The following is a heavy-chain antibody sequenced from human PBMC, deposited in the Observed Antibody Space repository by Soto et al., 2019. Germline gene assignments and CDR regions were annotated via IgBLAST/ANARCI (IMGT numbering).Heavy chain of an antibody. D-gene: IGHD3-22*01. J-gene: IGHJ4*02. CDR2: ISADNGDT. V-gene: IGHV1-18*01. CDR3: ARDRSYYYESSGYPFDY. CDR1: GYTFDIYG. Sequence: QVQLVQSGGEVRKPGASVKVSCKASGYTFDIYGISWVRQVPGQGPEWMGWISADNGDTKYAQKFQDRVIMTTDTSTSTAYMELRSLRSDDTAVYFCARDRSYYYESSGYPFDYWGQGTLVSDSS.